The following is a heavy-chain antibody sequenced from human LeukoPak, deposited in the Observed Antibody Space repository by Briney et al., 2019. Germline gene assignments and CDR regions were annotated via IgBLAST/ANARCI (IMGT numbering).Heavy chain of an antibody. Sequence: GGSLRLSCAASGFTFSSYVMHWVRQAPGKGLEWVAAVSSDGSNKYSEHGRFTISRDNSKNTLYLQMISLRAEDTAVYYCASSRMTIYGVVNDAFDIWGQGTMVTVSS. CDR1: GFTFSSYV. V-gene: IGHV3-30*04. CDR2: VSSDGSNK. J-gene: IGHJ3*02. D-gene: IGHD3-3*01. CDR3: ASSRMTIYGVVNDAFDI.